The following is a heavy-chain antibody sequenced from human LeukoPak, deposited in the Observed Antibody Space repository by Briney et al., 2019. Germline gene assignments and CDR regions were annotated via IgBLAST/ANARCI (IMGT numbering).Heavy chain of an antibody. CDR1: GYTFTSYG. D-gene: IGHD3-10*01. J-gene: IGHJ6*02. Sequence: ASVKVSFTASGYTFTSYGISWVRQAPGQGLEWMGWISAYNGNTNYAQKLQGRVTMTTDTSTSTAYMELRSLRSDDTAVYYCARSNPYYYGSGSRTYYYGMDVWGQGTTVTVSS. CDR2: ISAYNGNT. V-gene: IGHV1-18*01. CDR3: ARSNPYYYGSGSRTYYYGMDV.